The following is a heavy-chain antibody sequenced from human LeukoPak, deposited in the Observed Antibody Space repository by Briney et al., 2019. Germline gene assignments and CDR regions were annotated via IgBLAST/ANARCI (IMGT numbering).Heavy chain of an antibody. CDR1: GYTFTSYD. J-gene: IGHJ4*02. Sequence: GASVKVSCKASGYTFTSYDINWVRQATGQGPEWMGWMNPNSGNTGYAQKFQGRVTITRNTSISTAYMELSSLRSEDTAVYYCARRRSSGWYYFDYWGQGTLVTVSS. V-gene: IGHV1-8*03. CDR3: ARRRSSGWYYFDY. CDR2: MNPNSGNT. D-gene: IGHD6-19*01.